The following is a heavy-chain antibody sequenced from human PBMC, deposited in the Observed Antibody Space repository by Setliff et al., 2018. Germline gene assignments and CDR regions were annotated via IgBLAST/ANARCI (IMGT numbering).Heavy chain of an antibody. CDR2: INTNTGNP. D-gene: IGHD6-6*01. CDR1: RYTFNDYY. Sequence: ASVKVSCKAFRYTFNDYYIHWVRQTPGQGLEWMGWINTNTGNPTYAQGFTGRFVFSLDTSVSTAYLQISSLKAEDTAVYYCARPYSSSARWYFDLWGRGTLVTVSS. J-gene: IGHJ2*01. V-gene: IGHV7-4-1*02. CDR3: ARPYSSSARWYFDL.